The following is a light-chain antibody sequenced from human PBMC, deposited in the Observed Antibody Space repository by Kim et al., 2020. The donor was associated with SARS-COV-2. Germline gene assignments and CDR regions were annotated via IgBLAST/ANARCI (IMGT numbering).Light chain of an antibody. V-gene: IGLV1-47*01. CDR3: AAWDDSLSGVL. Sequence: GLGVTISCSRDWSKIGGNYVYWYEPFPGAAPKLLIYRNDQRPSGVAARFSGSKSGTSASLAVSGLRSGGEADYHCAAWDDSLSGVLFVGGTQLTVL. CDR2: RND. CDR1: WSKIGGNY. J-gene: IGLJ2*01.